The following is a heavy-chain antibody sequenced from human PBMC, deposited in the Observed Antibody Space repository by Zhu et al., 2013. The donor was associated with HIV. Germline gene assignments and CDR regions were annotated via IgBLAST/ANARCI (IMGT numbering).Heavy chain of an antibody. CDR2: IIPLFVTA. CDR3: ARAWGITGIHLKYYYGMDV. V-gene: IGHV1-69*01. J-gene: IGHJ6*02. D-gene: IGHD1-20*01. CDR1: GGTFSKNA. Sequence: QVQLVQSGAEVKKPGSSVRVSCKASGGTFSKNAISWVRQAPGQGLEWMGGIIPLFVTANYAQKFQGRVTITADESTSTVYMELSSLRSEDTAVYYCARAWGITGIHLKYYYGMDVWGQGTTVTVSS.